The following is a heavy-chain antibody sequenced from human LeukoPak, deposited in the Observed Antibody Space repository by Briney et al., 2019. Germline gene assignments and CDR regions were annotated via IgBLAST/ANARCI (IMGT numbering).Heavy chain of an antibody. Sequence: GGSLRLSCAASGFSFSSYGMHWVRQAPGKGLEWVAFIRYDGSNKYYADSVKGRFIISRDNSKNTLYLQMNILRTEDTAVYYCAKIYDILPWCPEWWGLGTLVTVSS. CDR1: GFSFSSYG. D-gene: IGHD3-9*01. J-gene: IGHJ4*02. CDR3: AKIYDILPWCPEW. CDR2: IRYDGSNK. V-gene: IGHV3-30*02.